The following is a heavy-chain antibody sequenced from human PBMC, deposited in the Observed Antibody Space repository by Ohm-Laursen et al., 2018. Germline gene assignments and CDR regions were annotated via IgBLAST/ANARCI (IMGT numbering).Heavy chain of an antibody. D-gene: IGHD3-22*01. CDR2: IYYSGST. V-gene: IGHV4-59*08. Sequence: TLSLTCTVSGGSISSYYWSWIRQPPGKGLEWIGYIYYSGSTNYNPSLKSRVTISVDTSKNQFSLKLSSVTAADTAVYYCARHTSSSGYYWAMDAFDIWGQGTMVTVSS. CDR3: ARHTSSSGYYWAMDAFDI. J-gene: IGHJ3*02. CDR1: GGSISSYY.